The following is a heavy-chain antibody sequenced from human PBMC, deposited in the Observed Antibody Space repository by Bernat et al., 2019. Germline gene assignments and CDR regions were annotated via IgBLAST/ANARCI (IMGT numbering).Heavy chain of an antibody. CDR3: TRLEDGYNFLVN. CDR1: GFTFSGSV. D-gene: IGHD5-24*01. J-gene: IGHJ1*01. V-gene: IGHV3-73*01. Sequence: EVQLVESGGGLVQPGGSLKLSCAASGFTFSGSVMHWVRQASGKGLEWVGRIRSKANNYATIYAASVKGRFTISRDDSKNMAYLQMNSLKAEDTAVYYCTRLEDGYNFLVNWGQGTLVTVSS. CDR2: IRSKANNYAT.